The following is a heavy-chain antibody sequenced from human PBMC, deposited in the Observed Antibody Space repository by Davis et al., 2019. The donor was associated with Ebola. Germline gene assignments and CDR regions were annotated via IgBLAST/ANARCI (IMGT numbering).Heavy chain of an antibody. J-gene: IGHJ4*02. D-gene: IGHD3-22*01. Sequence: PSETLSLTCTVSGGSISSHYWSWIRQPPGKGLEWIGYIYYSGSTNYNPSLESRVTISVDTSKNQFSLKRSSVTAADTAVYYCARVYWYDSSAYSYLDSWGQGTLVTVSS. V-gene: IGHV4-59*11. CDR1: GGSISSHY. CDR2: IYYSGST. CDR3: ARVYWYDSSAYSYLDS.